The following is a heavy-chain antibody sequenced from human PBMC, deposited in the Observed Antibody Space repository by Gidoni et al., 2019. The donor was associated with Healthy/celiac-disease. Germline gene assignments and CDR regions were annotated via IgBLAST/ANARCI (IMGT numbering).Heavy chain of an antibody. CDR3: ARGYGGVVPAANWFDP. CDR1: GFTVCSNY. D-gene: IGHD2-2*01. V-gene: IGHV3-53*02. CDR2: IYSGGST. J-gene: IGHJ5*02. Sequence: EVQLVATGGGLIQPGGSLRLSCAASGFTVCSNYMSWVRQAPGKGLEWVSVIYSGGSTYYADSVKGRFTISRDNSKNTLYLQMNSLRAEDTAVYYCARGYGGVVPAANWFDPWGQGTLVTVSS.